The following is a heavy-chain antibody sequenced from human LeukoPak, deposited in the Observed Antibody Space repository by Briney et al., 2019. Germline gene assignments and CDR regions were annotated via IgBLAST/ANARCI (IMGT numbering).Heavy chain of an antibody. CDR2: IYYSGST. CDR3: ARQYYDFWSGYYTGIFCAFDI. D-gene: IGHD3-3*01. J-gene: IGHJ3*02. V-gene: IGHV4-39*01. Sequence: SETLSLTCTVSGDSISSSSYYWGWIRQPPGKGLEWIGTIYYSGSTYYNPSLKSRVTISQDTSKNQFSLKLTSVTAADTAVYYCARQYYDFWSGYYTGIFCAFDIWGQGTMVTVSS. CDR1: GDSISSSSYY.